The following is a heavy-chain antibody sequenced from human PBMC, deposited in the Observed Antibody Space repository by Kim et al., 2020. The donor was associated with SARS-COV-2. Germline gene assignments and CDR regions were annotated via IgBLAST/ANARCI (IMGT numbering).Heavy chain of an antibody. D-gene: IGHD3-22*01. Sequence: SETLSLTCTVSGGSINSGSYYWGWIRQPAGKGLEWIGSIHHSGSTHYNPSLRSRVSIFVDTSQNQVFLDLKYVTAADTAVYHCVRPQYCYDSSCGPWSWFDPWGQGTLVTVSS. J-gene: IGHJ5*02. CDR1: GGSINSGSYY. V-gene: IGHV4-39*01. CDR3: VRPQYCYDSSCGPWSWFDP. CDR2: IHHSGST.